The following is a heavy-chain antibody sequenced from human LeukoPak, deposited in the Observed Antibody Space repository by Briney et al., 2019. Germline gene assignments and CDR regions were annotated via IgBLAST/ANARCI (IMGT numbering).Heavy chain of an antibody. J-gene: IGHJ6*03. CDR1: GYTFTSYD. V-gene: IGHV1-8*01. CDR3: ARGRGEVLCFGELMGRYDYYYMDV. Sequence: GASVKVSCKASGYTFTSYDINWVREATGQGLEWMGWMNPNSGNTGYAKKFQGRVTMTRNTSIRTAYMELSRLRSEDTAVYYCARGRGEVLCFGELMGRYDYYYMDVWGKGTTVTVSS. D-gene: IGHD3-10*01. CDR2: MNPNSGNT.